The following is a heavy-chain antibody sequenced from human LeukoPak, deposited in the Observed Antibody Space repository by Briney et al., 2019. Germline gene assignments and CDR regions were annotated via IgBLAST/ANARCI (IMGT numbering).Heavy chain of an antibody. CDR3: ARGPFGTMVRGVPYYFDY. V-gene: IGHV1-2*02. Sequence: GASVKVSCKASGYTFTGYYMHWVRQAPGQGLEWMGWINPSSGGTNYAQKFQGRVTMTRDTSISTAYMELSRLRSDDTAVYYCARGPFGTMVRGVPYYFDYWGQGTLVTVSS. CDR1: GYTFTGYY. CDR2: INPSSGGT. D-gene: IGHD3-10*01. J-gene: IGHJ4*02.